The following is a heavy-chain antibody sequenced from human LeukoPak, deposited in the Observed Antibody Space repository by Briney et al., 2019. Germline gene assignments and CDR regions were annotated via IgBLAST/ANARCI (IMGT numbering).Heavy chain of an antibody. CDR3: ARNGEGVGCSSTSCYGASPLDY. CDR2: IKQDGSEK. V-gene: IGHV3-7*01. J-gene: IGHJ4*02. D-gene: IGHD2-2*01. Sequence: GGSLRLSCAASGFTFSSYWMSWVRQAPGKGLEWVANIKQDGSEKYYVDSVKGRFTISRDNSKNTLYLQMNSLRAEDTAVYYCARNGEGVGCSSTSCYGASPLDYWGQGTLVTVSS. CDR1: GFTFSSYW.